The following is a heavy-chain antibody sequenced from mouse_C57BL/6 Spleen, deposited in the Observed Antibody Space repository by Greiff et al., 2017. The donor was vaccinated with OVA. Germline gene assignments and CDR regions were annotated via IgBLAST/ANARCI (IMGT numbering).Heavy chain of an antibody. CDR3: ARTAYYYGSSYDWYFDV. CDR1: GYTFTSYW. Sequence: VKLQQPGAELVKPGASVKMSCKASGYTFTSYWITWVKQRPGQGLEWIGDIYPGSGSTNYNEKFKSKATLTVDTSSSTAYMQLSSLTSEDSAVYYCARTAYYYGSSYDWYFDVWGTGTTVTVSS. CDR2: IYPGSGST. J-gene: IGHJ1*03. V-gene: IGHV1-55*01. D-gene: IGHD1-1*01.